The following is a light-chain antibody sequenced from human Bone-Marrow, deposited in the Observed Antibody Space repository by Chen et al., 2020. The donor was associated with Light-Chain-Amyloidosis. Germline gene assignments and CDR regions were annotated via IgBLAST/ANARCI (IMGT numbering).Light chain of an antibody. CDR2: EVT. CDR1: SSDVGGDIH. J-gene: IGLJ1*01. Sequence: QSALTQPASVSGSPGQPLTISCPGTSSDVGGDIHVSWYQQHPHKAPKLMIYEVTKRPSWVPDRFSGSKSDNTASLTISGLQTEDEADYFCSSYTITNTLVFGSGTRVTVL. CDR3: SSYTITNTLV. V-gene: IGLV2-14*01.